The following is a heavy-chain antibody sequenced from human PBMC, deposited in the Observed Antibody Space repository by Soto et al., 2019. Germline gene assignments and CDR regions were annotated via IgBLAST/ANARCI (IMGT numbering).Heavy chain of an antibody. D-gene: IGHD6-19*01. CDR1: GYTFTGYY. CDR2: INPNSGDT. J-gene: IGHJ4*02. CDR3: ARREQWLENFDY. Sequence: QVQLVQSGAEVKKPGASVKVSCKTSGYTFTGYYIHWIRQAPGQGLEWMGWINPNSGDTNYSQDFQGRVTMTSDTSFTTAYVELTRLRSDDTAVYYCARREQWLENFDYWGLGTLVTVSS. V-gene: IGHV1-2*02.